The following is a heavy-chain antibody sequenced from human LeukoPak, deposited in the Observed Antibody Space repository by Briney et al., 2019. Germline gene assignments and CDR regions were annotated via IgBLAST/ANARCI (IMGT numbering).Heavy chain of an antibody. D-gene: IGHD3-3*01. V-gene: IGHV1-18*01. CDR1: GYTFGSYY. J-gene: IGHJ5*02. CDR3: ARTHDFWTSRKGDYFDP. CDR2: ISGYNGNT. Sequence: GASVKVSCKASGYTFGSYYISWVRQAPGQGLEWMGWISGYNGNTNYAQRFQDRITMTVDKSTTTVYMGLNSLRSDDTAVYYCARTHDFWTSRKGDYFDPWGQGTLVTVSS.